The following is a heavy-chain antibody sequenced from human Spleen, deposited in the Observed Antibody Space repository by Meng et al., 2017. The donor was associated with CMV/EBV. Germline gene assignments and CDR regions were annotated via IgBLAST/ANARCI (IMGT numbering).Heavy chain of an antibody. V-gene: IGHV1-18*01. CDR3: ARSGYYSPVDFDY. CDR1: GYIFRDYV. J-gene: IGHJ4*02. D-gene: IGHD3-3*01. Sequence: KASGYIFRDYVFSWVRLAPGQGLEWMGWISAYNGDTVYVKNFQDRVIMTTDTSTTTAYMELTNLTSDDTAVYYCARSGYYSPVDFDYWGQGTLVTVSS. CDR2: ISAYNGDT.